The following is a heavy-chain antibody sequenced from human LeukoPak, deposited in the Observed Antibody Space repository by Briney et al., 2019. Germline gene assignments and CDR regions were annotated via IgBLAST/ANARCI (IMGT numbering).Heavy chain of an antibody. CDR1: RFTFSRFG. D-gene: IGHD2-8*02. CDR2: ISSSSSTT. Sequence: GGSLRLSCAASRFTFSRFGMNWVRQAPGKGLEWVSYISSSSSTTYYADSVKGRFTISRDNSKSTLSLQMNSLRVEDTAIYYCATYRQVLLPFESWGQGTLVTVSS. V-gene: IGHV3-48*01. CDR3: ATYRQVLLPFES. J-gene: IGHJ4*02.